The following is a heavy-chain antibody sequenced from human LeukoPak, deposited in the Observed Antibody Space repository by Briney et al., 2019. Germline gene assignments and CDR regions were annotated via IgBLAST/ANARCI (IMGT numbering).Heavy chain of an antibody. CDR2: IYTSGST. CDR1: GGSISSGSYY. D-gene: IGHD2-2*01. V-gene: IGHV4-61*02. Sequence: SETLPLTCTVSGGSISSGSYYWSWIRQPAGKGLEWIGRIYTSGSTNYNPSLKSRVTISVDTSKNQFSLKLSSVTAADTAVYYCAMSPWRYCSSTSCPRFDYWGQGTLVTVSS. CDR3: AMSPWRYCSSTSCPRFDY. J-gene: IGHJ4*02.